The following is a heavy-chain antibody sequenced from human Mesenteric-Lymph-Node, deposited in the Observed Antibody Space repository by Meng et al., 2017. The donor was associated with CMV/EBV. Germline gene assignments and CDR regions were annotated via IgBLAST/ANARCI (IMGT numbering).Heavy chain of an antibody. D-gene: IGHD3-22*01. Sequence: GESLKISCWASGDSFTNYWVAWVRQMPGKGLEWMGIIYLDDSRTKYSPSFQGQVTISADKSISTAYLEWSSLKASDSAMYFCARHTDYYDHKGHYFAYGMDVWGQGTTVTVSS. CDR1: GDSFTNYW. J-gene: IGHJ6*02. CDR2: IYLDDSRT. CDR3: ARHTDYYDHKGHYFAYGMDV. V-gene: IGHV5-51*01.